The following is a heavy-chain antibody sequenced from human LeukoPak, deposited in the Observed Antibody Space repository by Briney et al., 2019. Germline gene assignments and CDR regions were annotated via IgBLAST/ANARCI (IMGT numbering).Heavy chain of an antibody. J-gene: IGHJ4*02. V-gene: IGHV3-9*01. D-gene: IGHD5-18*01. Sequence: GGSLRLSCAASGFTFDDYAMHWVRQAPGKGLKWVSGISWNSGSIGYADSVKGRFTISRDNAKNSLYLQMNSLRAEDTALYYCAKDLSREYSYGFFDYWGQGTLVTVSS. CDR2: ISWNSGSI. CDR1: GFTFDDYA. CDR3: AKDLSREYSYGFFDY.